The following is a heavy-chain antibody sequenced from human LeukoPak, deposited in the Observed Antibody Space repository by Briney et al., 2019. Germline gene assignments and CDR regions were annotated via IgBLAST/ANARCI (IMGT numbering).Heavy chain of an antibody. J-gene: IGHJ6*03. V-gene: IGHV3-7*01. CDR3: ATRYCTIPACRASSYHCMDN. Sequence: GGSLRLSCAASGFTFSSYALTWVRQAPGKGLEWLANIKQDGSEAYYVDSVKGRFTVSRDNAKNSLYLQLNSLGAEDTAVYYCATRYCTIPACRASSYHCMDNWGKGTTVTVSS. CDR2: IKQDGSEA. CDR1: GFTFSSYA. D-gene: IGHD2-8*01.